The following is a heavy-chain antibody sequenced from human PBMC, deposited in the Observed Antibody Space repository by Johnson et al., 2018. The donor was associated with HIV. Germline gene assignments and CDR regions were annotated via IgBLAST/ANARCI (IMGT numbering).Heavy chain of an antibody. D-gene: IGHD6-13*01. Sequence: QVQLVESGGGVVQPGRSLRLSCAASGFTFSSYAMHWVRQAPGKGLAWVAVISYDGSNKYYADSVKGRFTISRDNSKNTLYLQMNSRRAEDTAVYYCASLIAAAGSDAFDIWGQGTMVTVSS. CDR2: ISYDGSNK. J-gene: IGHJ3*02. CDR3: ASLIAAAGSDAFDI. V-gene: IGHV3-30-3*01. CDR1: GFTFSSYA.